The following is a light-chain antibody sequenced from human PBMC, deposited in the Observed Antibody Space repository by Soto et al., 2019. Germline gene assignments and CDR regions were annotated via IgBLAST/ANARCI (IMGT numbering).Light chain of an antibody. CDR3: SSYRASSTTHYV. CDR2: DVS. Sequence: QSALTQPASLSGSPGQSITISCTGTSSDVGGYNYVSWYQQHPGKAPKLMIYDVSNRPSGVSNRFSGSMSGNTASLTISGLQAEDEADYYCSSYRASSTTHYVFGTGTTLTVL. J-gene: IGLJ1*01. CDR1: SSDVGGYNY. V-gene: IGLV2-14*03.